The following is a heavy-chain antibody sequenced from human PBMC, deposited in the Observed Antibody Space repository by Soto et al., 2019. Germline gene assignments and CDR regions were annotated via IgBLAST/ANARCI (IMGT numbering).Heavy chain of an antibody. D-gene: IGHD2-21*02. CDR2: IIPIFGTA. J-gene: IGHJ6*02. Sequence: QVQLVQSGAEVKKPGSSVKVSCKASGGTFSSYAISWVRQAPGQGLEWMGGIIPIFGTANYAQKFQGRVTITADESTSTAYMELSSLRSEDTAVYYCARDLPPPAYCGGDCLYYYYGMDFWGQGTTVTVSS. CDR3: ARDLPPPAYCGGDCLYYYYGMDF. V-gene: IGHV1-69*01. CDR1: GGTFSSYA.